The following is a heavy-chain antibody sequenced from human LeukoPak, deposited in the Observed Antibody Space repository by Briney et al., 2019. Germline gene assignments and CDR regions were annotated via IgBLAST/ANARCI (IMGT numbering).Heavy chain of an antibody. J-gene: IGHJ4*02. CDR3: ARAWIMGDFDI. V-gene: IGHV4-59*01. CDR1: NGSIGTFH. CDR2: VNSQADT. Sequence: SETLSLTCEVSNGSIGTFHWNWIRQPPGKELEWIGYVNSQADTKYNPSLKSRVSLSIDTSKNQFSLGLTSLTAADTAVYYCARAWIMGDFDIWGQGFLVTVSS. D-gene: IGHD2-2*03.